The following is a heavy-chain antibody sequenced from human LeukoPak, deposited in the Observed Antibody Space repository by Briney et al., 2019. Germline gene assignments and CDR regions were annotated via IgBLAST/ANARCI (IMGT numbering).Heavy chain of an antibody. V-gene: IGHV7-4-1*02. J-gene: IGHJ6*03. Sequence: ASVKVSCKASGYTFTSYAMNWVGQAPGQGLEWMGWINTNTGNPTYAQGFTGRFVFSLDTSVSTAYLQISSLKAEDTAVYYCARDTKLLWFGGPYYYMDVWGKGTTVTVSS. CDR2: INTNTGNP. D-gene: IGHD3-10*01. CDR3: ARDTKLLWFGGPYYYMDV. CDR1: GYTFTSYA.